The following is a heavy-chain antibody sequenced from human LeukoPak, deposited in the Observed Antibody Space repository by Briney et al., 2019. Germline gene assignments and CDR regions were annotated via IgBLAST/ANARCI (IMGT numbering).Heavy chain of an antibody. D-gene: IGHD6-13*01. CDR1: GFNVSSNY. Sequence: GGSLRLSCAVSGFNVSSNYLNWVRQAPGKGPEWVSVIYSGGSTYYADSVKGRFTISRDNSKNSLYLQMNSLRAEDTAVYHCARVDSRTAQFDYWGQGTLVTVSS. V-gene: IGHV3-66*01. CDR2: IYSGGST. J-gene: IGHJ4*02. CDR3: ARVDSRTAQFDY.